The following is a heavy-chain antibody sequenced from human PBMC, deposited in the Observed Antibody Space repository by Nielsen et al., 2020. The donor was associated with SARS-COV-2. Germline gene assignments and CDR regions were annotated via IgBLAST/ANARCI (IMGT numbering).Heavy chain of an antibody. CDR2: ISAYNGNT. CDR1: GYTFTSYG. CDR3: ARAFYNWNYDWFDP. D-gene: IGHD1-7*01. J-gene: IGHJ5*02. V-gene: IGHV1-18*01. Sequence: ASEKVSCKASGYTFTSYGISWVRQAPGQGLEWMGWISAYNGNTNYAQKLQGRVTMTTDTSTSTAYMELRSLRSDDTAVYYCARAFYNWNYDWFDPWGQGTLVTVSS.